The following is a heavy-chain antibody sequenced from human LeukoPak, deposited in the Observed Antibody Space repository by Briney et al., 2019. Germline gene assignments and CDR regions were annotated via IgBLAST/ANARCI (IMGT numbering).Heavy chain of an antibody. CDR1: GYSFTSYW. D-gene: IGHD6-19*01. V-gene: IGHV5-51*01. J-gene: IGHJ4*02. CDR2: IYPGDSDT. CDR3: ARRDSSGWDEGYYFDY. Sequence: GESLKISCKGPGYSFTSYWIGWVRQMPGKGLEWMGIIYPGDSDTRYSPSFQGQVTISADKSISTAYLQWSSLKASDTAMYYCARRDSSGWDEGYYFDYWGQGTLVTVSS.